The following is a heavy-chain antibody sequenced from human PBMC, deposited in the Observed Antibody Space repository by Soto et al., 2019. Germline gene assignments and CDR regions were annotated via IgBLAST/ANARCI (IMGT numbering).Heavy chain of an antibody. Sequence: ASVKVSCKASGYTFTSYCMHWVRQAPGQGLEWMGIINPSGGSTSYAQKFQGRVTMTRDTSTSTVYMELSSLRSEDTAVYYCARSYCGGDCYSRGNAFDIWCQGTMVAVSS. CDR3: ARSYCGGDCYSRGNAFDI. D-gene: IGHD2-21*02. CDR1: GYTFTSYC. J-gene: IGHJ3*02. V-gene: IGHV1-46*01. CDR2: INPSGGST.